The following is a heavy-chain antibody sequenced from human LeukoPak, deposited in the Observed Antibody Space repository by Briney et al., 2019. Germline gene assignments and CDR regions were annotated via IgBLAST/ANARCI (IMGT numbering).Heavy chain of an antibody. CDR3: ARGVASYDILTGYYSPYGAFDI. CDR2: ISPTGDHK. J-gene: IGHJ3*02. Sequence: GSLRLSCAASGFTFSIYEMNWVRQAPGKGLEWVSYISPTGDHKDFTDSVKGRFTISRDNAKKSLYLQMNSLRAGDTAVYYCARGVASYDILTGYYSPYGAFDIWGQGTMVTVSS. D-gene: IGHD3-9*01. V-gene: IGHV3-48*03. CDR1: GFTFSIYE.